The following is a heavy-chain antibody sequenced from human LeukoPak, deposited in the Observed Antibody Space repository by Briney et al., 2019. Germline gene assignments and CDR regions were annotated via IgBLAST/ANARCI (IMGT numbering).Heavy chain of an antibody. CDR3: ASVNIVVVTPDAFDI. CDR2: IYYSGST. D-gene: IGHD2-21*02. Sequence: PSETLSLTCTVSGGSISTYYWSWIRQPPGKGLEWIGHIYYSGSTYYNPSLKSRVTISVDTSKNQFSLKLSSVTAADTAVYYCASVNIVVVTPDAFDIWGQGTMVTVSS. CDR1: GGSISTYY. J-gene: IGHJ3*02. V-gene: IGHV4-59*04.